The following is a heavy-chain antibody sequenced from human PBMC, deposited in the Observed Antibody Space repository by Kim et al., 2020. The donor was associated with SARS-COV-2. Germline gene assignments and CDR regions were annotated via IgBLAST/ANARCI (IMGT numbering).Heavy chain of an antibody. Sequence: GGSLRLSCAASGFTFSSYGMHWVRQAPGKGLEWVAVISYDGSNNYYADSVKGRFTISRDNSKNTLYLQMNSLRAEDTAVYYCAKFHRPIQSWLVPDYWGQGTLVTVSS. J-gene: IGHJ4*02. CDR3: AKFHRPIQSWLVPDY. V-gene: IGHV3-30*18. CDR1: GFTFSSYG. D-gene: IGHD5-18*01. CDR2: ISYDGSNN.